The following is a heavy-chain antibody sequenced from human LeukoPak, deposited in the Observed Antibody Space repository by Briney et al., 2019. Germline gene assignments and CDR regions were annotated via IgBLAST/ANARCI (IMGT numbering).Heavy chain of an antibody. Sequence: SETLSLTCSVSGASISSYHWSWIRQPAGKGLEWIGRIYTSGSINYNPSLKSRVTMSTDTSKNQLSLKLSSVTAADTAVYYCAGAKGSNFDYWGQGTLFTVSS. CDR1: GASISSYH. CDR3: AGAKGSNFDY. V-gene: IGHV4-4*07. J-gene: IGHJ4*02. CDR2: IYTSGSI.